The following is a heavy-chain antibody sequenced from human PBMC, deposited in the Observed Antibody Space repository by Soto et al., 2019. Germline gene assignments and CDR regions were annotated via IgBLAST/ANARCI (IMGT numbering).Heavy chain of an antibody. Sequence: QMQLVQSGPEVKKPGTSVKVSCKASGFTFTSSAVQWVRQARGQRLEWIGWIVVGSGNTNYAQKFQERVTITRDMSXSXAYMELSSLRSEDTAVYYCAAVTAVAGRYYYYGMDVWGQGTTVTVSS. CDR2: IVVGSGNT. CDR3: AAVTAVAGRYYYYGMDV. J-gene: IGHJ6*02. CDR1: GFTFTSSA. D-gene: IGHD6-19*01. V-gene: IGHV1-58*01.